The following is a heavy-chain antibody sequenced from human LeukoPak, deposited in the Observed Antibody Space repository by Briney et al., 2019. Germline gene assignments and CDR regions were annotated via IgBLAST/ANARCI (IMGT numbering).Heavy chain of an antibody. J-gene: IGHJ5*01. V-gene: IGHV3-48*03. D-gene: IGHD1-26*01. CDR2: ISSSGKSI. CDR1: EFSFSIYE. Sequence: GGSLRLSCAASEFSFSIYEMNWVRQTPGKGLEWLSYISSSGKSIYYADSVKGRFTISRDNAKNSVYLQMNSLRVEDTAVYYCARGGSAASTRWFDSWGQGTLVTVSS. CDR3: ARGGSAASTRWFDS.